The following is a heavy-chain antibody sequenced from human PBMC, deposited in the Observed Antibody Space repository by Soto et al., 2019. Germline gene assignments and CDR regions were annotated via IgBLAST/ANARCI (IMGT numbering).Heavy chain of an antibody. V-gene: IGHV4-59*01. J-gene: IGHJ6*02. CDR3: AGGIIDPTPFSYYYGMDV. CDR1: GGSISSYY. CDR2: IYYSGST. Sequence: SETLSLTCTVSGGSISSYYWSWIRQPPGKGLEWIGYIYYSGSTNYNPSLKSRVTISVDTSKNQFSLKLSSVAAADTAVYYCAGGIIDPTPFSYYYGMDVWGQGTTVTSP. D-gene: IGHD3-9*01.